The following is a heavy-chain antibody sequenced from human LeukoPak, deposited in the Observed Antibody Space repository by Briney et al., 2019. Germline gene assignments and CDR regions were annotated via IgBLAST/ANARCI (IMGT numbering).Heavy chain of an antibody. CDR2: IYPGDSDT. J-gene: IGHJ4*02. CDR3: ASPRGCSGGSCYGFDY. D-gene: IGHD2-15*01. V-gene: IGHV5-51*01. CDR1: GYSFTSYW. Sequence: PGESLKISCKGSGYSFTSYWIGWVRQMPGKGLEWMGIIYPGDSDTRYSPSFQGQVTISADKSVSTAYLRWSSLKASDTAMYYCASPRGCSGGSCYGFDYWGQGTLVTVSS.